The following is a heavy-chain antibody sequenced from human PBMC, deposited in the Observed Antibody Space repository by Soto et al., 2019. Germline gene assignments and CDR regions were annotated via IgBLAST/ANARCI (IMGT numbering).Heavy chain of an antibody. CDR1: GFTFSSYA. CDR3: ARRHYYDSSGATLDY. V-gene: IGHV3-30-3*01. J-gene: IGHJ4*02. D-gene: IGHD3-22*01. Sequence: QVQLVESGGGVVQPGRSLRLSCAASGFTFSSYAMHWVRQAPGKGLEWVAVISYDGSNKYYADSVKGRFTISRVNSKNTLYLQMNSMRAEDTAVYYCARRHYYDSSGATLDYWGQGTLVTVSS. CDR2: ISYDGSNK.